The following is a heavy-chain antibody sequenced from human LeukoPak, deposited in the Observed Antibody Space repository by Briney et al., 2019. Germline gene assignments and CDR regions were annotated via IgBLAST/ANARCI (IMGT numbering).Heavy chain of an antibody. Sequence: GGSLRLSCSASGFTFSSYAMHWVRQAPGKGLEYVSAISSNGGSTYYADSVKGRFTISRDNAKNSLYLQMNSLRDEDTAVYYCARVGVIVADAFDIWGQGTMVTVSS. D-gene: IGHD3-22*01. CDR1: GFTFSSYA. J-gene: IGHJ3*02. CDR2: ISSNGGST. CDR3: ARVGVIVADAFDI. V-gene: IGHV3-64*04.